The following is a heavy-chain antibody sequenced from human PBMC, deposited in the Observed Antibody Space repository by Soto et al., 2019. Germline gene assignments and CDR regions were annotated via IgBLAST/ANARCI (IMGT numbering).Heavy chain of an antibody. CDR3: ARRVIGSSLAFDI. CDR2: ISDGGDLT. V-gene: IGHV3-23*01. CDR1: GFAFSSHP. D-gene: IGHD3-10*01. Sequence: HPGGSLRLSCAASGFAFSSHPMSWVRQAPEKGLEWVAGISDGGDLTYNADSVRGRFTISRDNSRNTLYLQMNSLRAEDTAVYYCARRVIGSSLAFDIWGQGTMVTVSS. J-gene: IGHJ3*02.